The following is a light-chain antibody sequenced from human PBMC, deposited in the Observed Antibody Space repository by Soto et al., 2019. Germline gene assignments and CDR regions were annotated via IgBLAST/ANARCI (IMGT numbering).Light chain of an antibody. J-gene: IGKJ2*01. CDR3: HHYGSSRFMFS. V-gene: IGKV3-20*01. CDR1: ANVASNY. CDR2: GAS. Sequence: EIVLTQSPVTLSVSPGETATVSCRASANVASNYLAWYQHKPGQAPRLLIYGASSRATGIPDRFSGSWSGTDFTLTVSRLEPEDFAVYYCHHYGSSRFMFSFGQGTKLEIK.